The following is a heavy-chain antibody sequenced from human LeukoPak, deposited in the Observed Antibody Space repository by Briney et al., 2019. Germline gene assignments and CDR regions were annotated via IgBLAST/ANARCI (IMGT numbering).Heavy chain of an antibody. CDR3: ARDPRIAAVGPFDY. J-gene: IGHJ4*02. CDR2: IYYSGST. D-gene: IGHD6-13*01. Sequence: SETLSLTCTASGGSISSSSYYWGWIRQPPGKGLEWIGSIYYSGSTYYNPSLKSRVTISVDTSKNQFSLKLSSVTAADTAVYYCARDPRIAAVGPFDYWGQGTLVTVSS. V-gene: IGHV4-39*02. CDR1: GGSISSSSYY.